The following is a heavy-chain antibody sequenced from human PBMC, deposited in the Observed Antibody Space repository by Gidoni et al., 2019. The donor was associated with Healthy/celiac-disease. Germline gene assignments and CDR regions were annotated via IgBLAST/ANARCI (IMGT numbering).Heavy chain of an antibody. CDR2: ISYDGSNK. D-gene: IGHD6-19*01. J-gene: IGHJ5*02. CDR3: AKDLDSSGWYGEVGWFDP. CDR1: GFTFSSYG. V-gene: IGHV3-30*18. Sequence: QVQLVESGGGVVQPGRSLRLSCAASGFTFSSYGLHWVRQAPGKGLEWVAVISYDGSNKYYSDSVKGRFIISRDNSKNTLYLQMNSLRAEDTAVYYCAKDLDSSGWYGEVGWFDPWCQGTLVTVSS.